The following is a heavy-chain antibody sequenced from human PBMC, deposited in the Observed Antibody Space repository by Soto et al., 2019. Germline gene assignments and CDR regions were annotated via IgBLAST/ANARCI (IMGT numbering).Heavy chain of an antibody. CDR2: IIPIFGTA. D-gene: IGHD3-22*01. V-gene: IGHV1-69*01. Sequence: GASVKVSCKASGGTFSSYAISWVRQAPGQGLEWMGGIIPIFGTANYAQKFQGRVTITADESTSTAYMELSSLRSEDTAVYYCARDDYVFDYYDSSGYYLIYWGQGTLVTVSS. CDR1: GGTFSSYA. CDR3: ARDDYVFDYYDSSGYYLIY. J-gene: IGHJ4*02.